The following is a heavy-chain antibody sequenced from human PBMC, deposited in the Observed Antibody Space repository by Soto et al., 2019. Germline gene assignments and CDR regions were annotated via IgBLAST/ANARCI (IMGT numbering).Heavy chain of an antibody. D-gene: IGHD5-12*01. CDR1: GGSISSSNR. Sequence: SETLSLSAAVSGGSISSSNRWSWVRQPPGEGLEWIGEIYHSGSTNYNPSLKSRVTISVHKSKNQFSLKLSSVPAADTAVYYCARDGLSGYDKEDVDYYYYYGMDVWGQGTTVTVSS. CDR2: IYHSGST. CDR3: ARDGLSGYDKEDVDYYYYYGMDV. J-gene: IGHJ6*02. V-gene: IGHV4-4*02.